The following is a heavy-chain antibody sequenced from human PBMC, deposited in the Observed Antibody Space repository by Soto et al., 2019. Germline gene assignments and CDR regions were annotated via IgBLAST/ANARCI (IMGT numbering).Heavy chain of an antibody. Sequence: QVQLQESGPGLVKPSETLSLTCTVSGGSISSYYWSWIRQPPGKGLEWIGYIYYSGSTNYNPSLKRRVTITVDTAKNQLSLKLSSVTAADTAVYYCARLLWSRGDWFDPWGQGTLVTVSS. J-gene: IGHJ5*02. V-gene: IGHV4-59*08. CDR2: IYYSGST. CDR1: GGSISSYY. D-gene: IGHD3-10*01. CDR3: ARLLWSRGDWFDP.